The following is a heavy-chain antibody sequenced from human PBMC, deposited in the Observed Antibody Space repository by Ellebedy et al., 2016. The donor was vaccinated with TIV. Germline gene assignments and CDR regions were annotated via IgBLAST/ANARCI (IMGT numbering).Heavy chain of an antibody. CDR3: AKDWGRWIGYSSGWYGF. V-gene: IGHV3-23*01. D-gene: IGHD6-19*01. CDR1: GFTFSSYW. CDR2: ISGSGGST. Sequence: GESLKISXAASGFTFSSYWMSWVRQAPGKGLEWVSAISGSGGSTYYADSVKGRFTISRDNSKNTLYLQMNSLRAEDTAVYYCAKDWGRWIGYSSGWYGFWGQGTLVTVSS. J-gene: IGHJ4*02.